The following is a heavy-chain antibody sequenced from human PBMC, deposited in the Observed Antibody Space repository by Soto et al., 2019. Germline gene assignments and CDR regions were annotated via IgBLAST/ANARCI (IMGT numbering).Heavy chain of an antibody. CDR1: GFTFSSYA. V-gene: IGHV3-23*01. D-gene: IGHD5-12*01. CDR2: ISGSGGST. CDR3: TKAALERATNQEFDY. J-gene: IGHJ4*02. Sequence: GGSLRLSCAASGFTFSSYAMSWVRQAPGKGLEWVSAISGSGGSTYYADSVKGRFTISRDNAKNSLFLQMNSLKSEDTALYYCTKAALERATNQEFDYWGQGTMVTVS.